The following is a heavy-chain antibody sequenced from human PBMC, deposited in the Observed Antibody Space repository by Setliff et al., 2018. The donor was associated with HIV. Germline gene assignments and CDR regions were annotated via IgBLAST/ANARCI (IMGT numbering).Heavy chain of an antibody. D-gene: IGHD3-22*01. J-gene: IGHJ3*01. CDR1: GGSFSGYY. CDR3: ARSGYTSGFYWVFGAFGV. V-gene: IGHV4-34*01. CDR2: INHSGST. Sequence: SETLSLTCAVYGGSFSGYYWSWIRQPPGKGLEWIGEINHSGSTNYNPSLKSRLTISVDTSKNQFSLKLSSVTAADTAVYYCARSGYTSGFYWVFGAFGVWGQGKLVTVSS.